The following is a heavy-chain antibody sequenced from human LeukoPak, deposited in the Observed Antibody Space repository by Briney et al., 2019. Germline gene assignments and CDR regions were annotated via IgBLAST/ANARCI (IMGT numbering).Heavy chain of an antibody. V-gene: IGHV1-69*04. CDR1: GGTFSSYA. J-gene: IGHJ4*02. Sequence: SVKVSCKASGGTFSSYAISWVRQAPGQGLEWMGRIIPILGIANYAQKFQGRVTITADKSTSTAYMGLSSLRSEDTAVYYCARVIVGATGYYFDYWGQGTLVTVSS. CDR2: IIPILGIA. CDR3: ARVIVGATGYYFDY. D-gene: IGHD1-26*01.